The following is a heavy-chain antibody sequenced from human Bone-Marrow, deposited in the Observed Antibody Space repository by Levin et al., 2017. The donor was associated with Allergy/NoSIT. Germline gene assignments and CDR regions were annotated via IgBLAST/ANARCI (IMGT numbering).Heavy chain of an antibody. D-gene: IGHD4-23*01. V-gene: IGHV3-15*07. CDR2: IKSRADGGTT. CDR3: ATALRWDRTPADFDY. Sequence: GESLKISCAVTGFTFSNAWMTWVRQAPGKGLEWVGRIKSRADGGTTDYAAPVKGRFTISGDDSKNMLYLQMNSLKSEDTAVYFCATALRWDRTPADFDYWGQGTLVTVSS. CDR1: GFTFSNAW. J-gene: IGHJ4*02.